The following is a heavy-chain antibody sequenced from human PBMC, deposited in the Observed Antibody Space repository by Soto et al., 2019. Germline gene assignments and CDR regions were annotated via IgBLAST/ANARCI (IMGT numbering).Heavy chain of an antibody. CDR3: ARDGNWNDGTYYYYMDV. J-gene: IGHJ6*03. D-gene: IGHD1-1*01. CDR2: IWYDGTNK. V-gene: IGHV3-33*01. CDR1: GFTFSTYG. Sequence: GGSLRLSCAASGFTFSTYGMHWVRQAPGKGLEWVAVIWYDGTNKYYADSVRGRFTISRDNSKNTLYVQMNSLRAEDTAVYYCARDGNWNDGTYYYYMDVWGKGTTVTVSS.